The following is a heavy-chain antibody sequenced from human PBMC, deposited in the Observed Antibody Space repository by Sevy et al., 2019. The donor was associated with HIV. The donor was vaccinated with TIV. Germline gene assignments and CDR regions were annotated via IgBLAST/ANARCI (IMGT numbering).Heavy chain of an antibody. Sequence: GGSLRLSCAASGFSFSSYWMHWVRQAPGKGLEWVAYIKQDESEKYYAASVKGRFTISRDNAKNSVYLQMNSLRPEDTAIYYCARGNSGSFDYWGQGTLVTVSS. V-gene: IGHV3-7*03. CDR1: GFSFSSYW. D-gene: IGHD3-22*01. CDR3: ARGNSGSFDY. J-gene: IGHJ4*02. CDR2: IKQDESEK.